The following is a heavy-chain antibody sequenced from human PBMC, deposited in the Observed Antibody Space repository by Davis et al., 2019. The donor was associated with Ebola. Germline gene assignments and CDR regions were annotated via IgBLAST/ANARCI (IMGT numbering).Heavy chain of an antibody. CDR2: ITPLFGPT. CDR1: GFTFSSNI. J-gene: IGHJ4*02. CDR3: ARDTAGTQRGFDY. V-gene: IGHV1-69*13. D-gene: IGHD1-1*01. Sequence: AASVKVSCKASGFTFSSNIIAWVRQAPGQGLEWMGGITPLFGPTTYAQKFQDRVTISADESTDTAYMELSSLRSEDTAVYYCARDTAGTQRGFDYWGQGTLVTVSS.